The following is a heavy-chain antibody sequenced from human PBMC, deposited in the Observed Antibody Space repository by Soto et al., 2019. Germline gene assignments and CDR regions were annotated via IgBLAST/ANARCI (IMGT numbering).Heavy chain of an antibody. Sequence: SGGSLRLSCAASGFTFSSYAMHWVRQAPGKGLEWVAVISYDGSNKYYADSVKGRFTISRDNSKNTLYLQMNSLRAEDTAVYYCARDRGYCISTSCYTYYYYYGMDVWGQGTTVTVSS. CDR1: GFTFSSYA. V-gene: IGHV3-30-3*01. J-gene: IGHJ6*02. CDR3: ARDRGYCISTSCYTYYYYYGMDV. D-gene: IGHD2-2*02. CDR2: ISYDGSNK.